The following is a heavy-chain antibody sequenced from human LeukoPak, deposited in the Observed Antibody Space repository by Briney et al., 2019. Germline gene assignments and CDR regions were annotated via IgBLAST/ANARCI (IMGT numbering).Heavy chain of an antibody. D-gene: IGHD3-10*01. J-gene: IGHJ6*03. V-gene: IGHV4-34*01. CDR3: ARAVLWLGELLSGYYYMDV. CDR1: GGSFSGYY. Sequence: SETLSLTCAVYGGSFSGYYWSWIRQPPGKGLEWIGEINHSGSTNYNPSLKSRVTISVDTSKNQFSLKLSSVTAADTAVYYCARAVLWLGELLSGYYYMDVWGKGTTVTVSS. CDR2: INHSGST.